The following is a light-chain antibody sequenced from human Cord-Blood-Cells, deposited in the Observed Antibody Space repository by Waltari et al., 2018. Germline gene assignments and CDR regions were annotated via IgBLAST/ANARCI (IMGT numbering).Light chain of an antibody. V-gene: IGKV1-5*03. CDR2: KAS. CDR3: QQYNSYSPT. J-gene: IGKJ1*01. Sequence: DLQRPQSPSTRSASVGDRVTITCRASQSISSWLAWYQQKPGKAPKLLIYKASSLESGVPSRFSGSGSGTEFTLTISSLQPDDFATYYCQQYNSYSPTFGQGTKVEIK. CDR1: QSISSW.